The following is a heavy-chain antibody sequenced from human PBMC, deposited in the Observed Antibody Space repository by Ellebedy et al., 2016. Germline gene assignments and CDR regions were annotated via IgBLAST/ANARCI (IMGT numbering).Heavy chain of an antibody. Sequence: GESLRLSCAASGFTFSSYSMNWVRQAPGKGLEWVSSISSSSSYIYYADSVKGRFTISRDNAKNSLYLQMNSLRAEDTAVYYCARDKEPVGATIYYYYGMDVWGQGTTVTVSS. CDR3: ARDKEPVGATIYYYYGMDV. D-gene: IGHD1-26*01. J-gene: IGHJ6*02. CDR1: GFTFSSYS. CDR2: ISSSSSYI. V-gene: IGHV3-21*01.